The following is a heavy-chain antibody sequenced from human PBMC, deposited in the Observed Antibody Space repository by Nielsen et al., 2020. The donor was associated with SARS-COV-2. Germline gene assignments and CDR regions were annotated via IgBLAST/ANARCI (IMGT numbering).Heavy chain of an antibody. Sequence: ASVKVSCKASGYTFTSYNINWVRQAPGQGLEWMGRINPNSGGTNFAQKFQGRVTMTRDTSISTANMELRRLRSDDTAVYYCARDTHNSYGTSTGAFDIWGQGTLVTVSS. V-gene: IGHV1-2*06. J-gene: IGHJ3*02. CDR2: INPNSGGT. CDR1: GYTFTSYN. D-gene: IGHD5-18*01. CDR3: ARDTHNSYGTSTGAFDI.